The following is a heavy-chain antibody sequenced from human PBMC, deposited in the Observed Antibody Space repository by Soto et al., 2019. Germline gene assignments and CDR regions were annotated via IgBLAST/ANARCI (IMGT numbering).Heavy chain of an antibody. CDR2: IDPSDSYT. V-gene: IGHV5-10-1*01. J-gene: IGHJ5*02. D-gene: IGHD5-12*01. Sequence: GESLKISCKGSGYSFTSYWISWVRQMPGKGLEWMGRIDPSDSYTNYSPSFQGHVTISADKSISTAYLQWSSLKASDTAMYYCARHPWRTHGDGYNLGWFDPWGQGTLVTVSS. CDR1: GYSFTSYW. CDR3: ARHPWRTHGDGYNLGWFDP.